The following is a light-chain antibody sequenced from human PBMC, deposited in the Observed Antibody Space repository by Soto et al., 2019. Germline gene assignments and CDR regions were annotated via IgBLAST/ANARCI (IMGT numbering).Light chain of an antibody. CDR1: HSVSSN. V-gene: IGKV3-15*01. CDR3: QQYNNWPRP. CDR2: DAS. J-gene: IGKJ4*01. Sequence: EIVMTQSPATLSVSPGERATLSCRASHSVSSNLAWYQQKPGQAPRLLIYDASTRATGIPARFSGSGSGTEFTLTISSLQSEDFAVYYCQQYNNWPRPFGGGTKVEIK.